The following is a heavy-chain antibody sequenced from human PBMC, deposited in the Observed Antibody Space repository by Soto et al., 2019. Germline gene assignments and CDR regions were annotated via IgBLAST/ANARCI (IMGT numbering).Heavy chain of an antibody. J-gene: IGHJ6*02. Sequence: EVQLVESGGGLVKPGGSLRLSCAASGFPFGNAWRNWVGQPQGRGRGWVGGIKSKTDGGTTDYAAPVKGRFTISRDDSKNTLYLQMNSLKTEDTAVYYCTTEPINGDYYYYGMDVWGQGTTVTVSS. CDR3: TTEPINGDYYYYGMDV. CDR1: GFPFGNAW. V-gene: IGHV3-15*07. CDR2: IKSKTDGGTT. D-gene: IGHD2-8*01.